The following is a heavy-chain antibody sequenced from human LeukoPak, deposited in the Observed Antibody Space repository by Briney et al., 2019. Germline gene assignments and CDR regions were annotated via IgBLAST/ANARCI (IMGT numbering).Heavy chain of an antibody. V-gene: IGHV4-39*07. D-gene: IGHD3-22*01. CDR2: IYYSGST. J-gene: IGHJ4*02. Sequence: SETLSLTCTVSGGSISSSSYYWGWIRQPPGKGLEWIGSIYYSGSTYYNPSLKSRVTISVDTSKNQFSLKLSSVTAADTAVYYCARTTIYYFDNSGYYNWGQGTLVTVSS. CDR3: ARTTIYYFDNSGYYN. CDR1: GGSISSSSYY.